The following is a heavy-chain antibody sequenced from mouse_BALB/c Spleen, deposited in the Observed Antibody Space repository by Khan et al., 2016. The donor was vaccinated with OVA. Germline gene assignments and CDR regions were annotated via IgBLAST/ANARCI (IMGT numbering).Heavy chain of an antibody. D-gene: IGHD6-1*01. CDR3: VRSNSGPVAY. V-gene: IGHV5-9*03. CDR1: GFTFSSFT. CDR2: ISSGGDNT. Sequence: EVELVESGGGLVKPGGSLKLSCAASGFTFSSFTMSWVRQTPEKRLEWVASISSGGDNTYYPDSVKGRFTISRDNAKNNLYLQMSSLRSADTAFFYCVRSNSGPVAYWGHETLVTVSA. J-gene: IGHJ3*01.